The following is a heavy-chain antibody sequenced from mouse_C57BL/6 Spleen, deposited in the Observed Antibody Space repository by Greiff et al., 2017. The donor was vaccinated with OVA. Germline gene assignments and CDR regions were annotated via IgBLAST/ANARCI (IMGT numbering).Heavy chain of an antibody. J-gene: IGHJ2*01. Sequence: QVQLQQPGAELVMPGASVKLSCKASGYTFTSYWMHWVKQRPGQGLEWIGEIDPSDSYTNYNQKFKGKSTLTVDKSSSTAYKQLSSLTSEDSAVYYCASGEEGYYFDYWGQGTTLTVSS. CDR2: IDPSDSYT. V-gene: IGHV1-69*01. CDR3: ASGEEGYYFDY. CDR1: GYTFTSYW.